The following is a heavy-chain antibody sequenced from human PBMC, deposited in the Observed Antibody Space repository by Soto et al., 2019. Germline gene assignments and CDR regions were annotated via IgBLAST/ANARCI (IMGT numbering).Heavy chain of an antibody. Sequence: QVQLVQSGAEVKKPGASVKVSCKASGYTFTSYDINWVRQATGQGLEWMGWMNPNSGNTGYAQKFQGRVTMTRNTSISTAYMELGSLRSEDTAGYYCARGSHQGCSRTSGYTEHWLDPWGQGTLVTVSS. D-gene: IGHD2-2*02. CDR1: GYTFTSYD. V-gene: IGHV1-8*01. CDR3: ARGSHQGCSRTSGYTEHWLDP. J-gene: IGHJ5*02. CDR2: MNPNSGNT.